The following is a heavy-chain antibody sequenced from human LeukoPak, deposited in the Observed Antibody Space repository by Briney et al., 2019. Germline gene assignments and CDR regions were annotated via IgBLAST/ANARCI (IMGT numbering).Heavy chain of an antibody. D-gene: IGHD1-26*01. CDR3: AKGSRNTGFDY. CDR1: RFTFSSFA. J-gene: IGHJ4*02. CDR2: ISDSGGNT. V-gene: IGHV3-23*01. Sequence: GGSLRLSRAASRFTFSSFAMYRVRPGPGKGLERVSAISDSGGNTYYADPVKGRYTISRDNSKNTLYLQMNSARVEVSAVYYCAKGSRNTGFDYWGQGTLVTVSS.